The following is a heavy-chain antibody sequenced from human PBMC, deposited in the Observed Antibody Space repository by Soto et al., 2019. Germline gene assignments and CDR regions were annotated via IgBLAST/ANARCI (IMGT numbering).Heavy chain of an antibody. D-gene: IGHD6-19*01. Sequence: KASETLSLTCAVYGGSFSGYYWSWIRQPPGKGLEWIGEINHSGSTNYNPSLKSRVTISVDTSKNQFSLKLSSVTAADTAVYYCARVKTVAGTKGGYYYYYGMDVWGQGTTVTVS. J-gene: IGHJ6*02. CDR3: ARVKTVAGTKGGYYYYYGMDV. CDR1: GGSFSGYY. CDR2: INHSGST. V-gene: IGHV4-34*01.